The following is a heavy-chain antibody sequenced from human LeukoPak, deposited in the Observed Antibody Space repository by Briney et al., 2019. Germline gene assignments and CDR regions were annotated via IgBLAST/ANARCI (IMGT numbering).Heavy chain of an antibody. CDR2: IYSGATT. CDR3: AREGTMLGARSNAFDI. V-gene: IGHV3-53*01. CDR1: GFTVSSNY. D-gene: IGHD3-10*02. J-gene: IGHJ3*02. Sequence: PGGSLRLSCAASGFTVSSNYMNWVRQAPGKGLEWVSIIYSGATTYYADSVKGRFTISRDNSKNTLYLQMNSLRAEDTAVYYCAREGTMLGARSNAFDIWGQGTMVTVSS.